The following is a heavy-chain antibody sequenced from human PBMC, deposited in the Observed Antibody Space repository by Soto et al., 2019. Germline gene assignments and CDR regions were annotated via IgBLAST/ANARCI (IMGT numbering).Heavy chain of an antibody. CDR3: ARPRTAWSDFHSSSWDV. CDR1: GFTFNSYG. D-gene: IGHD2-15*01. Sequence: QVQLVESGGGVVQPGRSLRLSCAASGFTFNSYGMHWVRQGPGNGLEWVAFISYDSTKTYYADSVKGRFTISRDNSNTPLYVQRNSLTGEATAVYYCARPRTAWSDFHSSSWDVWGQGTTVTVPS. CDR2: ISYDSTKT. V-gene: IGHV3-30*03. J-gene: IGHJ6*02.